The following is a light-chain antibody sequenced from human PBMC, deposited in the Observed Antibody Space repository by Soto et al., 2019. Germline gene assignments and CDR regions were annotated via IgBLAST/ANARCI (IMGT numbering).Light chain of an antibody. CDR1: TSNIGAPYD. V-gene: IGLV1-40*01. CDR2: GDN. J-gene: IGLJ1*01. CDR3: QSYDISLHNYV. Sequence: QSVLTQPPSVSGAPGQRVSISCTGSTSNIGAPYDVHWYQHLPGTAPKLLIYGDNNRPSGVPYRFSGSKSGTSASLAITRLQAEDEADYYCQSYDISLHNYVFGTGTKVTVL.